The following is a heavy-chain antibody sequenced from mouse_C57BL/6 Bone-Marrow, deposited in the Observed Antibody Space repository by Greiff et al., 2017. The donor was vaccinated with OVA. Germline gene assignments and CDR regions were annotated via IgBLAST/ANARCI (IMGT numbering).Heavy chain of an antibody. CDR2: IYPGSGST. D-gene: IGHD2-2*01. Sequence: VQLQQPGAELVKPGASVKMSCKASGYTFTSYWITWVKQRPGQGLEWIGDIYPGSGSTNYNEKFKGKATLTVDTSSSTAYMQLSSLTSEDSAVYYCAREGMVTTDYAMDYWGQGTSVTVSS. CDR1: GYTFTSYW. V-gene: IGHV1-55*01. J-gene: IGHJ4*01. CDR3: AREGMVTTDYAMDY.